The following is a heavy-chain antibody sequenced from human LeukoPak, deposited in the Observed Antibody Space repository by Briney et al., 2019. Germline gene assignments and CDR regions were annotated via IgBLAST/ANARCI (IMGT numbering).Heavy chain of an antibody. J-gene: IGHJ4*02. CDR2: INPNSGGT. D-gene: IGHD3-3*01. CDR1: GYTFTGYY. V-gene: IGHV1-2*02. CDR3: ARDQSTIFGVASWYFDY. Sequence: ASVKVSCKASGYTFTGYYMHWVRQAPGQGLEWMGWINPNSGGTNYAQKFQGRVTMTRDTSISTAYMELSRLRSDDTAVYYCARDQSTIFGVASWYFDYWGQGTLVTVSS.